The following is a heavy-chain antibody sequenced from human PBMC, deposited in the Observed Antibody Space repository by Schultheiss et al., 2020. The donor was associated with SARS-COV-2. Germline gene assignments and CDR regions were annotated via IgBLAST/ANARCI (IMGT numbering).Heavy chain of an antibody. Sequence: AGSLRLSCAASGFTFSSYSMNWVRQAPGKGLEWVLYISSSSSTIYYADSVKGRFTISRDNAKNSLYLQMNSLRAEDTAVYYCARDLGMVRTIYYYYYGMDVWGQGTTVTVSS. CDR2: ISSSSSTI. V-gene: IGHV3-48*01. J-gene: IGHJ6*02. CDR3: ARDLGMVRTIYYYYYGMDV. CDR1: GFTFSSYS. D-gene: IGHD3-10*01.